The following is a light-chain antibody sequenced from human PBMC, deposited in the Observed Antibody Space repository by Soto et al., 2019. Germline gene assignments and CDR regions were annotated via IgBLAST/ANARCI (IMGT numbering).Light chain of an antibody. J-gene: IGKJ4*01. CDR3: MQALQVPLT. CDR1: QSLLHDNGNNY. V-gene: IGKV2-28*01. Sequence: DIVLTQSPLSLPVTPGEPASISCRSSQSLLHDNGNNYLDWYLQKPGQSPQLLIYLRSNRASGVPDRFSGSGSGTDFTLKISRVEAEDVGVYHCMQALQVPLTFGGGTKVEIK. CDR2: LRS.